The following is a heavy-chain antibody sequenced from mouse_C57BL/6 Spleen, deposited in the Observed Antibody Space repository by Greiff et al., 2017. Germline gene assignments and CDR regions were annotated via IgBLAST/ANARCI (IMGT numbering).Heavy chain of an antibody. J-gene: IGHJ3*01. CDR2: IDPSDSYT. D-gene: IGHD2-4*01. V-gene: IGHV1-69*02. CDR1: GYTFTSYW. CDR3: ARWDYDSAGFAY. Sequence: VQLQQSGAELVKPGASVKLSCKASGYTFTSYWMHWVKQRPGQGLEWIGEIDPSDSYTNYNQKFKGKATLTVDKSSSTAYMQLSSLTSEDSAVYYCARWDYDSAGFAYWGQGTLVTVSA.